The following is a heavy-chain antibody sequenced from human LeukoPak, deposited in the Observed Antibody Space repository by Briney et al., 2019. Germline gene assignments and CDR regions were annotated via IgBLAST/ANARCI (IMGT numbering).Heavy chain of an antibody. CDR2: IIPILGIA. V-gene: IGHV1-69*04. CDR1: GGTFSSYA. J-gene: IGHJ4*02. D-gene: IGHD6-6*01. Sequence: SVTVSCKASGGTFSSYAISLVRQAPGQGLEWMGRIIPILGIANYAQKFQGRVTITADKSTSTAYMELSSLRSEDTAVYYCALRPSLDQNNFDYWGQGTLVTVSS. CDR3: ALRPSLDQNNFDY.